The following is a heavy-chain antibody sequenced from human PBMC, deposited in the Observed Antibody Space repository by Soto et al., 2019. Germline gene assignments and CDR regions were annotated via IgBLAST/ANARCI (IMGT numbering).Heavy chain of an antibody. V-gene: IGHV2-5*02. CDR3: AHSPGMGPTSYAFDI. D-gene: IGHD1-26*01. CDR2: SYWDDDK. J-gene: IGHJ3*02. CDR1: GFSLSTSGVG. Sequence: QITLKESGPTLVKPTQTLTLTCTFSGFSLSTSGVGVGWIRQPPGKALEWLALSYWDDDKRYSPSLKSGLTICEETSKNQVVLTMTNIDPVDTATYYCAHSPGMGPTSYAFDIWRQATMVPVSS.